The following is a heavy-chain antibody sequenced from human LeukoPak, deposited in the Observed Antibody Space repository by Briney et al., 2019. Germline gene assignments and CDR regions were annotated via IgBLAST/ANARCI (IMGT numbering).Heavy chain of an antibody. CDR3: ARGQERYYDFWSGYGV. D-gene: IGHD3-3*01. J-gene: IGHJ6*02. Sequence: SVRVSCKASGGTFSSYAISWVRQAPGQGLAWMGGIIPIFGTANYAQKFQGRVTITADESTSTAYMELSSLRSEDTAAYYCARGQERYYDFWSGYGVWGQGTTVTVSS. V-gene: IGHV1-69*01. CDR2: IIPIFGTA. CDR1: GGTFSSYA.